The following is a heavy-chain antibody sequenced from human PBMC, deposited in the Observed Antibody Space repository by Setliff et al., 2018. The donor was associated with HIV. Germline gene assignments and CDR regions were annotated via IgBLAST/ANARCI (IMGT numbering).Heavy chain of an antibody. CDR3: AYYSSGSFYLGYYYYHGMDV. Sequence: PGGSLRLSCEASGFTFSVHGMHWVRQAPGKGLEWLAVIWYDGGKKYYADSVQGRFTISRDDSKNTLYLQMNSLRAEDTAVYYCAYYSSGSFYLGYYYYHGMDVWGQGTTVTVSS. V-gene: IGHV3-33*01. CDR2: IWYDGGKK. CDR1: GFTFSVHG. J-gene: IGHJ6*02. D-gene: IGHD3-10*01.